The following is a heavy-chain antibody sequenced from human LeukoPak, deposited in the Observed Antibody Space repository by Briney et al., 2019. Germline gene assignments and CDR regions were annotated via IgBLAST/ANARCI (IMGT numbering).Heavy chain of an antibody. V-gene: IGHV3-30*03. D-gene: IGHD2/OR15-2a*01. CDR2: ISDDGNNK. Sequence: GGSLRLSCAASGFTFSTYGMHWVRQAPGRGLEWVAAISDDGNNKYYADSAKGRFTISRDNSKNTLYLQLNSQRAEDTAVYYCAGGFYFFDYLGQGTLVTVSS. J-gene: IGHJ4*02. CDR3: AGGFYFFDY. CDR1: GFTFSTYG.